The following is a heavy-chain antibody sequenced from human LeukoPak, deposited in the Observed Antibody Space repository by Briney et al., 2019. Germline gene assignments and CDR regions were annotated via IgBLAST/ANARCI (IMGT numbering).Heavy chain of an antibody. V-gene: IGHV4-59*01. J-gene: IGHJ6*04. D-gene: IGHD1-14*01. Sequence: SETLSLTCTVSGDSMSSYFWTWVRQFPGKGLEWVGYIYQTTTTYNPSLKGRATISAGMSQNQLSLKVTSVTAADTAVYYCARNFPGRTEDVWGKGTTVTVSS. CDR1: GDSMSSYF. CDR2: IYQTTT. CDR3: ARNFPGRTEDV.